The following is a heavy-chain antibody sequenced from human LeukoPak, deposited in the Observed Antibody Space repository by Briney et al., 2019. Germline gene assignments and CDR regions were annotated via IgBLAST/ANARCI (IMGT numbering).Heavy chain of an antibody. J-gene: IGHJ4*02. D-gene: IGHD3-10*01. CDR1: GFTFTTYW. CDR2: MNQDGTEK. Sequence: GGSLRLPCAASGFTFTTYWMTWVRQAPGKGLEWVASMNQDGTEKYYVDSVKGRFTISRDNAKNSLYLQMNSLRVEDTAEFYSAKVAKYYYGSETYYFFEHWGQGTPVTASS. V-gene: IGHV3-7*01. CDR3: AKVAKYYYGSETYYFFEH.